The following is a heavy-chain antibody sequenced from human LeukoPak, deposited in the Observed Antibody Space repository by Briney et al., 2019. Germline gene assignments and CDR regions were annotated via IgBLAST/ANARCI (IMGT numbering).Heavy chain of an antibody. V-gene: IGHV3-30-3*01. CDR2: ISYDGSNK. CDR3: ASSSWLKANAFDY. J-gene: IGHJ4*02. Sequence: PGGSLRLSCAASGFTFSSYAMHWVRQAPGKGLEWVAVISYDGSNKYYADSVKGRFTISRDNSKNTLYLQMNSLRAEDTAVYYCASSSWLKANAFDYWGQGTLVTVSS. CDR1: GFTFSSYA. D-gene: IGHD6-13*01.